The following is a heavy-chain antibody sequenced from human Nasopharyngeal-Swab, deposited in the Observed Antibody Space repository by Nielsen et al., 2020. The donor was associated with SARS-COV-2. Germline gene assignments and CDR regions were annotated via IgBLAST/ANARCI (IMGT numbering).Heavy chain of an antibody. CDR1: GRSFSGYY. D-gene: IGHD2-2*01. Sequence: SQTLSLTCAVYGRSFSGYYWSWIRQPPGKGLEWIGEINHSGSTNYNPSLKSRVTISVDTSKNQFSLKLSSVTAADTAVYYCARGCSSTSCPYDYWGQGTLVTVSS. V-gene: IGHV4-34*01. J-gene: IGHJ4*02. CDR2: INHSGST. CDR3: ARGCSSTSCPYDY.